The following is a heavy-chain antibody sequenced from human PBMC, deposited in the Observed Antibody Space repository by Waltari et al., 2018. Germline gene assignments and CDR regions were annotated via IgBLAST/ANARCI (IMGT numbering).Heavy chain of an antibody. J-gene: IGHJ4*02. CDR2: FDPEDGET. D-gene: IGHD3-22*01. CDR3: ATRIAYYYDSSGYYFNY. Sequence: QVQLVQSGAEVKKPGASVKVSCKVSGYTLTDLSIHWLRQAPGQGLEWMGGFDPEDGETIYAQNFQGRVTMSEDTSTDTAYMELSSLRSEDTAVYYCATRIAYYYDSSGYYFNYWGQGSLVTVSS. CDR1: GYTLTDLS. V-gene: IGHV1-24*01.